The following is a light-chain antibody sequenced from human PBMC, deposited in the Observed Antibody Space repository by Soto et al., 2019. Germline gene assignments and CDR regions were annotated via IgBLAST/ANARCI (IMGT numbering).Light chain of an antibody. Sequence: IVMTQSPGTLSLSPGERATLSCRASQSVSSNLAWHQQKPGQAPRILMYDASTRATGISARFSGSGSGTEFTLTINSLQPDDFATYYCQQYNSYPWTFGQGTKVDIK. V-gene: IGKV3-15*01. CDR3: QQYNSYPWT. CDR1: QSVSSN. J-gene: IGKJ1*01. CDR2: DAS.